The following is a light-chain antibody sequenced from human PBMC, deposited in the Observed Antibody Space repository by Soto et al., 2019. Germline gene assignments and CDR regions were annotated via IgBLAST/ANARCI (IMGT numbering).Light chain of an antibody. J-gene: IGKJ2*01. CDR3: QQDYSTLYT. CDR1: QSVLYSSNNKNY. V-gene: IGKV4-1*01. Sequence: DIVMTQSPDSLAVSLGERATINCKSSQSVLYSSNNKNYLAWYQQNPGQPPKLLIYWASTRESGVTDRFSGSGSVTDFALTISSMQAEDVAVYYCQQDYSTLYTCGQGTKLELK. CDR2: WAS.